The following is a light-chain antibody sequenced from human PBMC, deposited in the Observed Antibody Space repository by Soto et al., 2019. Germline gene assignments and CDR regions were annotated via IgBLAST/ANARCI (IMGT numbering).Light chain of an antibody. Sequence: DIQMTQSPSSLSASVGDRVTLTCRASQSIKNYLNWYQQKPGRAPQLLIYTASTLQNGVSSRFSGSESGTDFTLTISTLQPEDFGTYYCQQTYTSITFGQGTRLDI. CDR2: TAS. J-gene: IGKJ5*01. CDR3: QQTYTSIT. V-gene: IGKV1-39*01. CDR1: QSIKNY.